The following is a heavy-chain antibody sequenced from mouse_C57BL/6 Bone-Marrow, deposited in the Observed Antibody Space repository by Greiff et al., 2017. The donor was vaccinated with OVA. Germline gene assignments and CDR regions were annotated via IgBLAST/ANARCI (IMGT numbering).Heavy chain of an antibody. J-gene: IGHJ2*01. CDR1: GYSFTGYF. V-gene: IGHV1-20*01. D-gene: IGHD1-1*01. CDR3: AREAILLRGYFDY. Sequence: VQLQQSGPELVKPGDSVKISCKASGYSFTGYFMNWVMQSHGKSLEWIGRINPYNGDTFYNQKFKGKATLTVDKSSSTAHMELRSLTSEDSAVYYCAREAILLRGYFDYWGQGTTLTVSS. CDR2: INPYNGDT.